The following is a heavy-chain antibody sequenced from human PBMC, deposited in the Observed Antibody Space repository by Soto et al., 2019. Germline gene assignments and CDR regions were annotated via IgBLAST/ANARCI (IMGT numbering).Heavy chain of an antibody. V-gene: IGHV1-24*01. CDR2: FDPEDGET. CDR1: GYTLTELS. J-gene: IGHJ3*02. CDR3: ATPTGRYYDSSGYYGPAAFDI. D-gene: IGHD3-22*01. Sequence: EASVKVSCKVSGYTLTELSMHWVRQAPGKGLEWMGGFDPEDGETIYAQKFQGRVTMTEDTSTDTAYMELSSLRSEDTAVYYCATPTGRYYDSSGYYGPAAFDIWGQGTMVTVSS.